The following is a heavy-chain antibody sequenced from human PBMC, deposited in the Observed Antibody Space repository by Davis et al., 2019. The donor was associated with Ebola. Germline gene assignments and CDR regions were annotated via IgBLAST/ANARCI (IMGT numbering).Heavy chain of an antibody. J-gene: IGHJ6*02. CDR1: GGSISSSSYY. CDR3: ARWPVLYWGEYGMDV. V-gene: IGHV4-39*07. CDR2: IYYSGST. D-gene: IGHD2-8*02. Sequence: MPGGSLRLSCTVSGGSISSSSYYWGWIRQPPGKGLEWIGSIYYSGSTYYNPSLQSRVTLSVDTSKNQFSRKLSSVTAADTAVYYCARWPVLYWGEYGMDVWGQGTTVTVSS.